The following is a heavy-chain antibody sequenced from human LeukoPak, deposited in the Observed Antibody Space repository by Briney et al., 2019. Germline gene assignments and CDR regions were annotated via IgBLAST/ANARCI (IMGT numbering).Heavy chain of an antibody. V-gene: IGHV4-4*02. J-gene: IGHJ3*01. D-gene: IGHD1-14*01. CDR2: IAHTGST. CDR1: GDSINSGNW. CDR3: ARLLVYNRNPRAFDV. Sequence: PSETLSLTCAVSGDSINSGNWWSWVRQPPGKGLEWIGEIAHTGSTKYNASLKSRVSISIDFSKNQFSLRLNSVTAADTGVYYCARLLVYNRNPRAFDVWGQGTSVTVS.